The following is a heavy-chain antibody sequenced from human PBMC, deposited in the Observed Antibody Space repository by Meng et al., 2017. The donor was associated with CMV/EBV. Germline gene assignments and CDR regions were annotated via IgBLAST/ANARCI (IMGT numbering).Heavy chain of an antibody. V-gene: IGHV1-2*02. CDR1: GYTFTGYY. CDR2: INPNSGGT. D-gene: IGHD2-21*01. Sequence: ASVKVSCKASGYTFTGYYMHWVRQAPGQGLEWMGWINPNSGGTNYAQKFQGRVTMTRDTSISTAYMELSRLRSDDTAVYYCARVQMVYAGAYCGGDCYPRGDAFDIWGQGTMVTVS. J-gene: IGHJ3*02. CDR3: ARVQMVYAGAYCGGDCYPRGDAFDI.